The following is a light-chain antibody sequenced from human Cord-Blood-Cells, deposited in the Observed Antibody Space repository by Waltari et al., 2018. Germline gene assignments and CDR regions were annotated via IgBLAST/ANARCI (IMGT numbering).Light chain of an antibody. Sequence: RVTITCRASQGISNYLAWYQQKPGKVPKLLIYAASTLQSGVPSRFSGSGSGTDFTLTISSLQPEDVATYYCQKYNSAQFTFGPGTKVDIK. CDR3: QKYNSAQFT. V-gene: IGKV1-27*01. CDR2: AAS. J-gene: IGKJ3*01. CDR1: QGISNY.